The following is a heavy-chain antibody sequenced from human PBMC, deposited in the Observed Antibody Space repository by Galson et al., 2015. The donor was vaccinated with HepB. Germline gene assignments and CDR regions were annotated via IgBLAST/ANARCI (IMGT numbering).Heavy chain of an antibody. CDR1: GFTFSSYA. Sequence: SLRLSCAASGFTFSSYAMHWVRQAPGKGLEWVAVISYDGSNKYYADSVKGRFTISRDNSKNTLYLQMNSLRVEDTAVYYCARAADSSGYYPWPPTNWFDPWGQGTLVTVSS. CDR2: ISYDGSNK. CDR3: ARAADSSGYYPWPPTNWFDP. J-gene: IGHJ5*02. D-gene: IGHD3-22*01. V-gene: IGHV3-30-3*01.